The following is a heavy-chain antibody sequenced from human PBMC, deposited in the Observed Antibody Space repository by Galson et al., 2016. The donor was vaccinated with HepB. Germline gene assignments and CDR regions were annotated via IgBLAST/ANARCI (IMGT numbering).Heavy chain of an antibody. CDR1: GLPFADYD. CDR3: ARARSGSYLWWFDS. D-gene: IGHD1-26*01. Sequence: SLRLSCAASGLPFADYDMAWVRQAPGKGLVWVSTINPDGTFIHYGDSVKGRFTISRDNAKNSVYLQMNSLRADDTAVYYCARARSGSYLWWFDSWGQGTLVTVSS. V-gene: IGHV3-21*01. J-gene: IGHJ5*01. CDR2: INPDGTFI.